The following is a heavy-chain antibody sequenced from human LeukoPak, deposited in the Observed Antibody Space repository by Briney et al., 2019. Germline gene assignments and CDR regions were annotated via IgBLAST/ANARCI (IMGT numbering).Heavy chain of an antibody. D-gene: IGHD2-2*01. V-gene: IGHV3-30-3*01. Sequence: GGSLRLSCAASRFTFSSYAMHWVRQAPGKGLEWVAVISYDGSNKYYADSVKGRFTISRDNSKNTLYLQMNSLRAEDTAVYYCARDYSRTAAAIFGYWGQGTLVTVSS. CDR1: RFTFSSYA. CDR2: ISYDGSNK. CDR3: ARDYSRTAAAIFGY. J-gene: IGHJ4*02.